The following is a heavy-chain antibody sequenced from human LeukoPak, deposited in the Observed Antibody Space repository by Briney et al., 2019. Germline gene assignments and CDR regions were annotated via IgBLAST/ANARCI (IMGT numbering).Heavy chain of an antibody. CDR1: GFTFSSYW. V-gene: IGHV3-74*01. CDR3: AMDRGSYSDY. J-gene: IGHJ4*02. D-gene: IGHD3-10*01. CDR2: VNTDGSNP. Sequence: PGGSLRLSCAASGFTFSSYWMHWVRQAPGKGLVWVSRVNTDGSNPTYADSVKGRFTISRDNAKNTLYLQMNSLRAEDTAVYYCAMDRGSYSDYWGQGTLVTVSS.